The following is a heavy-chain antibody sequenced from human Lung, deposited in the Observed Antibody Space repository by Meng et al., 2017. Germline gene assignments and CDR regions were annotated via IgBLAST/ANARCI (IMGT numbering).Heavy chain of an antibody. J-gene: IGHJ4*02. CDR3: ARGGVTTDD. D-gene: IGHD4-17*01. CDR1: GFTFSTHW. V-gene: IGHV3-74*01. Sequence: EGRLVGSGGGLFRPGGSLRLSCAASGFTFSTHWMHWVRQAPGKGLEGVSRITGDGSSTIYADSVQGRFTMSRDNAKNTLSLQMNSLRAEDTAVYYCARGGVTTDDWGQGTLVTVSS. CDR2: ITGDGSST.